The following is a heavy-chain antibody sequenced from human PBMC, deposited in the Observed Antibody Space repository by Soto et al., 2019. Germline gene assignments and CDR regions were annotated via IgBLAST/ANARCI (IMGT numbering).Heavy chain of an antibody. Sequence: SETLSLTCTVSGGCISSGGYYWSWIRQHPGKGLEWIGYIYYSGSTYYNPSLKSRVTISVDTSKNQFSLKLSSVTAADTAVYYCARDASTYGDYVAPYYCYGMDVWGQGTTVTVSS. CDR2: IYYSGST. CDR1: GGCISSGGYY. J-gene: IGHJ6*02. CDR3: ARDASTYGDYVAPYYCYGMDV. V-gene: IGHV4-31*03. D-gene: IGHD4-17*01.